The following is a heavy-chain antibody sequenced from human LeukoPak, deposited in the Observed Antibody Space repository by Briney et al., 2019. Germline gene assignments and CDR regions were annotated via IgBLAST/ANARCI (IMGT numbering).Heavy chain of an antibody. CDR1: GGSISSGSYY. V-gene: IGHV4-61*02. J-gene: IGHJ4*02. CDR3: ARDQGY. Sequence: SETLSLTCTVSGGSISSGSYYWSWIRQPAGKGLEWIGRIYTSESTNYNPSLKSRVTISVDTSKNQFSLKLSSVTAADTAVYYCARDQGYWGQGTLVTVSS. CDR2: IYTSEST.